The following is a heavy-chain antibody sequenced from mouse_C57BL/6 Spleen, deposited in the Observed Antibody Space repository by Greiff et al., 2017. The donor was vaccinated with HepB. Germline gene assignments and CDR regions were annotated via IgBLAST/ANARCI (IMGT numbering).Heavy chain of an antibody. CDR3: ARTTVVATRDAMDY. D-gene: IGHD1-1*01. J-gene: IGHJ4*01. CDR1: GYTFTSYW. CDR2: IDPSDSYT. V-gene: IGHV1-69*01. Sequence: QVQLQQPGAELVMPGASVKLSCKASGYTFTSYWMHWVKQRPGQGLEWIGEIDPSDSYTNYNQKFKGKSTLTVDKSSRTAYMQLSSLTSEDSAVYYCARTTVVATRDAMDYWGQGTSVTVSS.